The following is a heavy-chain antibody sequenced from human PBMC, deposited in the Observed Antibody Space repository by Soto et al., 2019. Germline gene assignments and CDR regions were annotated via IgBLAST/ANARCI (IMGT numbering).Heavy chain of an antibody. CDR2: IHYTGST. D-gene: IGHD2-15*01. V-gene: IGHV4-39*01. J-gene: IGHJ5*02. CDR1: GGSISSSNYY. Sequence: PSETLSITCTVSGGSISSSNYYRAWIRQPPGKGLEWIGSIHYTGSTYYNPSLKSRVTISVDTSKNQFSLKLTSVSAADTAVYYCARRECSGGTCSFDPWGQGTLVTVSS. CDR3: ARRECSGGTCSFDP.